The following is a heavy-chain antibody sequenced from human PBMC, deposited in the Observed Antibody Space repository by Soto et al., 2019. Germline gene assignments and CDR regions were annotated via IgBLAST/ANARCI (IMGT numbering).Heavy chain of an antibody. Sequence: SETLSLTCTVSGGSISSYYWSWIRQPPGKGLEWIGYIYYSGSTNYNPSLKSRVTISVDTSKNQFSLKLSSVTAADTAVYYCASAYSSHRGLYYFDYWGQGTLVTVSS. D-gene: IGHD6-13*01. J-gene: IGHJ4*02. CDR2: IYYSGST. V-gene: IGHV4-59*01. CDR3: ASAYSSHRGLYYFDY. CDR1: GGSISSYY.